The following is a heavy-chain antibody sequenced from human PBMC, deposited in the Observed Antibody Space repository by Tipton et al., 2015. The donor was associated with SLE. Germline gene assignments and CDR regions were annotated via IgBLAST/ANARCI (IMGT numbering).Heavy chain of an antibody. Sequence: LRLSCTDSGGSVSSYYWSWVRQPAGKGLEWIGRIYTSGSTNYNPHLKSRVTMSVDTSKNQFSLKQSSVTAADTAVYYCARVFDWYHASDIWGQGTMVTVSS. CDR1: GGSVSSYY. D-gene: IGHD3-9*01. V-gene: IGHV4-4*07. CDR2: IYTSGST. CDR3: ARVFDWYHASDI. J-gene: IGHJ3*02.